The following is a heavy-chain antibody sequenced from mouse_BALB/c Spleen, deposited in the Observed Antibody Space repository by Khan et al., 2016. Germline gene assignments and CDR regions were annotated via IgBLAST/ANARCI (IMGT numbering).Heavy chain of an antibody. CDR3: ARAWYSMDY. CDR2: ILPGSGNS. Sequence: QVQLQQPGAELMKPGASVKISCKASGYTFNNYWIEWVKQRPGHGLEWIGDILPGSGNSNYNENLKGKATFTADTSSNTAYMQLSSLTSEDSAGYYCARAWYSMDYWGQGTSVTVSS. V-gene: IGHV1-9*01. CDR1: GYTFNNYW. J-gene: IGHJ4*01.